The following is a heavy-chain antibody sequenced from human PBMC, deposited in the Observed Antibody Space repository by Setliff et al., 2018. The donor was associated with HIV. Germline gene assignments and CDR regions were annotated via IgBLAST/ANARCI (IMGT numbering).Heavy chain of an antibody. D-gene: IGHD2-21*01. V-gene: IGHV4-34*01. CDR3: ASPRDSSPFDY. Sequence: SETLSLTCAVYGGSFSGYYWSWIRQPPGKGLEWIGSIYYTGSTYYSPSLKSRVTISVDTSKNQFSLKLSSVTAADTAVYYCASPRDSSPFDYWGQGTLVTVSS. CDR2: IYYTGST. CDR1: GGSFSGYY. J-gene: IGHJ4*02.